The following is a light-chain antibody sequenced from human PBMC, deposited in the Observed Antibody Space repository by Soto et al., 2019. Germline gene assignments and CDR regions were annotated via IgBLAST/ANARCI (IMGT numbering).Light chain of an antibody. CDR2: RNN. J-gene: IGLJ2*01. Sequence: QSVLTQPPSASGTPGQRVTISCSGSSSNIGSNSVYWYQHLPGTAPKLLIYRNNQRPSGVPDQFSGSKSGTSASLAISGLRSEDEADYYCAAWDASLSGPVFGGGTKLTVL. CDR1: SSNIGSNS. CDR3: AAWDASLSGPV. V-gene: IGLV1-47*01.